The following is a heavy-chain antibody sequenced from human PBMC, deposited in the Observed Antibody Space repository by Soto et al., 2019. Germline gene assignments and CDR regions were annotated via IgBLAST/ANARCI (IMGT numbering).Heavy chain of an antibody. CDR3: ARRYYYGSGRYYYGMDV. V-gene: IGHV4-34*01. CDR2: INHSGST. Sequence: SETLSLTCAVYGGSFSCYYWSWIRQPPGKGLEWIGEINHSGSTNYNPSLKSRVTISVDTSKNQFSLKLSSVTAADTAVYYCARRYYYGSGRYYYGMDVWGQGTTVTVSS. J-gene: IGHJ6*02. D-gene: IGHD3-10*01. CDR1: GGSFSCYY.